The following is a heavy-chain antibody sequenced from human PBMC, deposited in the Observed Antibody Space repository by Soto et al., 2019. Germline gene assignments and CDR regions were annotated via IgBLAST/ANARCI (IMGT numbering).Heavy chain of an antibody. Sequence: EVQLLESGGGLVQPGGSLRLSCAASGFTFSSYAMSWVRQAPGKGLEWVSAISGSGGSTYYADSVKSRFTISRDNSKNTLYLQMNSLRAEDTAVYYCAKSAITMVRGVITRCYFDYWGQGTLVTVSS. CDR1: GFTFSSYA. J-gene: IGHJ4*02. CDR2: ISGSGGST. V-gene: IGHV3-23*01. D-gene: IGHD3-10*01. CDR3: AKSAITMVRGVITRCYFDY.